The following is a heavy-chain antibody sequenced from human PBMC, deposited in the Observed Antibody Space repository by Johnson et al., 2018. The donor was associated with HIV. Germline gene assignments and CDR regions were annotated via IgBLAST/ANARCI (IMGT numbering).Heavy chain of an antibody. CDR2: IKRDGSEK. J-gene: IGHJ3*01. V-gene: IGHV3-7*03. CDR3: ALERGGDSAFDF. Sequence: VQLVESGGGLIQPGGSLRLSCAASGFPFSSYSMNWVRQAPGKAPEWVANIKRDGSEKYYVDSVKGRFTISRDNAKNSLYLKMNSLRAEDTALYYCALERGGDSAFDFWGQGTMVTVSS. D-gene: IGHD3-16*01. CDR1: GFPFSSYS.